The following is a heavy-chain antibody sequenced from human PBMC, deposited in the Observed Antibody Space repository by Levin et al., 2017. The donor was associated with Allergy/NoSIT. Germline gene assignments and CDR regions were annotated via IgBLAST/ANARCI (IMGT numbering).Heavy chain of an antibody. CDR3: AKDGGRGSGNVDY. CDR2: ISYDGSNK. J-gene: IGHJ4*02. V-gene: IGHV3-30*18. D-gene: IGHD3-3*01. Sequence: GGSLRLSCAASGFTFSSYGMHWVRQAPGKGLEWVAGISYDGSNKYYADSVKGRFTISRDNSKNTLYLQMNSLRAEDTAVYYCAKDGGRGSGNVDYWGQGTLVTVSS. CDR1: GFTFSSYG.